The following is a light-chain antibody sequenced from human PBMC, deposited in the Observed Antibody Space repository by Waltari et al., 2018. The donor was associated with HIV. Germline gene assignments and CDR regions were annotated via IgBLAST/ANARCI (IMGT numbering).Light chain of an antibody. CDR2: GNT. CDR3: QSYDSSLSGWV. V-gene: IGLV1-40*01. Sequence: QSLLTQPAPVTGAPGQRVNISSSGCSPNHGAGYDIHPYQQLPGTAPRLLIYGNTNRPPGVPDRFSGSKSGTSASLAITGLQAEDEADYFCQSYDSSLSGWVFGGGTKLTVV. CDR1: SPNHGAGYD. J-gene: IGLJ3*02.